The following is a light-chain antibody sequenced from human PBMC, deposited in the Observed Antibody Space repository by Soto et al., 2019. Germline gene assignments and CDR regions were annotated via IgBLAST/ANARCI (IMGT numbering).Light chain of an antibody. CDR3: QQYNSYWWT. CDR1: QSVSSSY. V-gene: IGKV3-20*01. CDR2: GAS. J-gene: IGKJ1*01. Sequence: EIVLTQSPGTLSLSPGERATLSCRASQSVSSSYLAWYQQKPGQAPRLLIYGASSRPTGIPDRFSGSGSGTDFTLTISRLEPEDFATYYCQQYNSYWWTFGQGTKVDIK.